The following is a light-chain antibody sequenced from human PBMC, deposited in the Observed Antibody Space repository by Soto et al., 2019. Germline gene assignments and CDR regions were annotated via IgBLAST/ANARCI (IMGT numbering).Light chain of an antibody. Sequence: EIVLTQSPGTLSLSPGEGATLSCRASQAIRSTSLVWYQQNPGQPPRLLIYGASTRATGVPARFSGSGSGTEFTLTISSLQSEDFAVYYCQHYNTWPYTFGQGTKLEIK. CDR2: GAS. CDR1: QAIRST. CDR3: QHYNTWPYT. V-gene: IGKV3-15*01. J-gene: IGKJ2*01.